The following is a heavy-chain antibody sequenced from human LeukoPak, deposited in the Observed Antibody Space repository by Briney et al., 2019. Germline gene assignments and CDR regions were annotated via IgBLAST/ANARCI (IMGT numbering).Heavy chain of an antibody. D-gene: IGHD6-19*01. CDR3: ARGKSGRVAVADWYFDL. J-gene: IGHJ2*01. CDR1: GFTFSSYS. Sequence: PGGSLRLSCAASGFTFSSYSMGWVRQAPGRGLEWVSFVSNTGGAKYYADSAKGRFTISRDNAHNSLYLQMNSLRDEDSALYYCARGKSGRVAVADWYFDLWGRGTLVTVSS. V-gene: IGHV3-48*02. CDR2: VSNTGGAK.